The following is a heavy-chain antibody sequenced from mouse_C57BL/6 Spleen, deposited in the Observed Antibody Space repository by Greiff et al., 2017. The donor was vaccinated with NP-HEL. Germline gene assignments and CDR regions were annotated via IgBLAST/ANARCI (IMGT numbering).Heavy chain of an antibody. Sequence: QVQLQQPGAELVKPGASVKLSCKASGYTFTSYWMHWVKQRPGQGLEWIGMIHPNSGSTNYNEKFKSKATLTVDKSSSTAYMQLSSLTSEDSAVYYCAREGFTTVVAPPFAYWGQGTLVTVSA. D-gene: IGHD1-1*01. CDR3: AREGFTTVVAPPFAY. V-gene: IGHV1-64*01. CDR2: IHPNSGST. CDR1: GYTFTSYW. J-gene: IGHJ3*01.